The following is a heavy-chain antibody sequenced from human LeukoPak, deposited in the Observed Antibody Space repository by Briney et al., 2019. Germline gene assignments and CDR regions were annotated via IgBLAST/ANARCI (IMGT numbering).Heavy chain of an antibody. Sequence: LXXVSSISSSSSYIYYADSVKGRFTISRDNAKNSLYLQMNSLRAEDTAVYYCARAILDSSSFYGYWGQGTLVTVSS. V-gene: IGHV3-21*01. CDR2: ISSSSSYI. D-gene: IGHD6-13*01. CDR3: ARAILDSSSFYGY. J-gene: IGHJ4*02.